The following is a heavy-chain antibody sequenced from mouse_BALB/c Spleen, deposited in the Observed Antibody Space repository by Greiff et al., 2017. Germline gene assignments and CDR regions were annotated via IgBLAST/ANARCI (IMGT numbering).Heavy chain of an antibody. CDR3: ARTDNSGSFDY. D-gene: IGHD3-2*01. J-gene: IGHJ2*01. V-gene: IGHV14-3*02. CDR2: IDPANGNT. Sequence: EVQLQQSGAELVKPGASVKLSCTASGFNIKDTYMHWVKQRPEQGLEWIGRIDPANGNTKYDPKFQGKATITADTSSNTAYLQLSSLTSEDTAVYCCARTDNSGSFDYWGQGTTLTVSS. CDR1: GFNIKDTY.